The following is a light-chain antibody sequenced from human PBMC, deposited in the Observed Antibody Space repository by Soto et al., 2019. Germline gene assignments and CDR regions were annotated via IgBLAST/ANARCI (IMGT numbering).Light chain of an antibody. Sequence: DIQMTQSPSTLSASVGDRVTITCRASQSISSWLAWYQQKPGKAPKLLIYXXXSLESGVPSRFSGSGSGTEFTLTISSLQPDDFATYYCQQLSTYPSTFGGVTKVEIK. CDR2: XXX. CDR1: QSISSW. J-gene: IGKJ4*01. CDR3: QQLSTYPST. V-gene: IGKV1-5*01.